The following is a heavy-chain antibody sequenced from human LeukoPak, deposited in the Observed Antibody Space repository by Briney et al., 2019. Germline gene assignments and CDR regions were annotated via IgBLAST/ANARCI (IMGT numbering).Heavy chain of an antibody. V-gene: IGHV3-13*01. Sequence: PGGSLRLSCAASGFTFSRYDMHWVRQVTGKYLEWVSAIGTTGDTYYPGSVKGRFTISRDNAKNSLSLQMNSLRAEDTAVYYCARVNPQRPDCSSTSCFVDAFDIWGQGTMVTVSS. D-gene: IGHD2-2*01. CDR1: GFTFSRYD. J-gene: IGHJ3*02. CDR2: IGTTGDT. CDR3: ARVNPQRPDCSSTSCFVDAFDI.